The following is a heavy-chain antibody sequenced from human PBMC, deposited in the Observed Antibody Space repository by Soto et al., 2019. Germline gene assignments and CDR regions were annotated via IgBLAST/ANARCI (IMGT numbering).Heavy chain of an antibody. Sequence: LRLSCAASGFTFRTYAMNWVRQAPGKGLEWISAISGSGSFTHYADSVRGRFTISRDNSQNQLYLQMNNLRGDDTAMYYCAKIPTGSGSSKFDYWGQGIQVTVSS. V-gene: IGHV3-23*01. CDR2: ISGSGSFT. D-gene: IGHD3-10*01. J-gene: IGHJ4*02. CDR3: AKIPTGSGSSKFDY. CDR1: GFTFRTYA.